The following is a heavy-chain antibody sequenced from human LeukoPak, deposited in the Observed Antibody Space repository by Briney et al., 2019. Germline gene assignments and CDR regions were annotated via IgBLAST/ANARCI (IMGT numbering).Heavy chain of an antibody. D-gene: IGHD2-2*01. CDR3: ARSWVEGYCSSTSCFYGMDV. J-gene: IGHJ6*02. CDR1: GYTFTSYD. CDR2: MNPNSGNT. Sequence: GASVKVSCKASGYTFTSYDINWVRQATGQALEWMGWMNPNSGNTGYAQKFQGRVTMTRNTSISTAYMELSSLRSEDTAVYYCARSWVEGYCSSTSCFYGMDVWGQGTTVTVSS. V-gene: IGHV1-8*01.